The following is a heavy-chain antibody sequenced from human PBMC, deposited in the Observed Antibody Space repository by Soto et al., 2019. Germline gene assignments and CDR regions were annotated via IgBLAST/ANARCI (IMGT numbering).Heavy chain of an antibody. D-gene: IGHD6-19*01. Sequence: EVQLVESGGGLVKPGGSLRLSCAASGFTFSSCSMNWVRQAPGKGLEWVSSISGDSNYKYDADSVKGRFTISRDNAKISLYLYLNSLRAEDTAVYYCARVPYGSGSAWYFDLWGRGTLVTVSS. CDR3: ARVPYGSGSAWYFDL. J-gene: IGHJ2*01. CDR2: ISGDSNYK. V-gene: IGHV3-21*01. CDR1: GFTFSSCS.